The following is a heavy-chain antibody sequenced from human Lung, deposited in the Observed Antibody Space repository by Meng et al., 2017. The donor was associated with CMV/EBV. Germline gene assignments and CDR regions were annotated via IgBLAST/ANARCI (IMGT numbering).Heavy chain of an antibody. CDR3: GTLKYTSGFYGPAY. J-gene: IGHJ4*02. Sequence: QVHLGQSWSELKKPGASVKVSCKASGYTFTRYPMNWVRQAPGQGLEWMGWISTNTGNPTYAQGFTGRFVFSVDTSVSTAYLQISSLKAEDTAVYYCGTLKYTSGFYGPAYWGQGALVTVSS. CDR2: ISTNTGNP. D-gene: IGHD6-19*01. CDR1: GYTFTRYP. V-gene: IGHV7-4-1*02.